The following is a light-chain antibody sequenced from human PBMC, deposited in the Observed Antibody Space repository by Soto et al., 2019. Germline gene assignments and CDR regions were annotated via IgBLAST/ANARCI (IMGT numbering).Light chain of an antibody. CDR1: QRVSSTY. CDR2: GAS. V-gene: IGKV3-20*01. Sequence: EIVLTQSPGTLSLSPGERATLSSRASQRVSSTYLAWYQQKPGQAPGLLLYGASNRASGIPDKFAGSGSGTDFTLTISRLEPEDFAVYYCQQCGSSPHTFSGGTKVEIK. J-gene: IGKJ4*01. CDR3: QQCGSSPHT.